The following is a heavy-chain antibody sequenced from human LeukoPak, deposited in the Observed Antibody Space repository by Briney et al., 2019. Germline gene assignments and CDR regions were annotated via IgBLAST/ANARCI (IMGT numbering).Heavy chain of an antibody. CDR3: ARDNMPWGWFDP. J-gene: IGHJ5*02. V-gene: IGHV4-61*02. CDR1: GGSISSGSYY. CDR2: IYTSGST. Sequence: PSQTLSLTCTVSGGSISSGSYYWSWIRQPAGKGLEWIGRIYTSGSTNYNPSLKSRVTISVDTSKNQFSLKLSSVTAADTAVYYCARDNMPWGWFDPWGQGTLVTVSS. D-gene: IGHD2-2*01.